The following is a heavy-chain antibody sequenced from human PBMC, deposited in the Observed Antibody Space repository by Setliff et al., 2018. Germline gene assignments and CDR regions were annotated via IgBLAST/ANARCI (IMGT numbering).Heavy chain of an antibody. Sequence: SETLSLTCAVSGVSVNCLTWWSWVRQSPGKGLEWIGSIYYSGSTYYNPSLRGRVTISVDTSKNQFSLNVNSVIAADTAVYYCARGRNVAARLLDSWGQGTLVTVSS. CDR3: ARGRNVAARLLDS. J-gene: IGHJ4*02. V-gene: IGHV4-39*01. CDR2: IYYSGST. CDR1: GVSVNCLTW. D-gene: IGHD6-6*01.